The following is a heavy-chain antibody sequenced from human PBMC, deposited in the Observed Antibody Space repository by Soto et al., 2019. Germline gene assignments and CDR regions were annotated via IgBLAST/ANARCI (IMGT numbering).Heavy chain of an antibody. J-gene: IGHJ6*02. Sequence: QVQLVQSGAEVKKPRSSVKVSCKASGGTFNNYAISWVRQAPGQGLEWMGGIIPMFRTTKYAQKFQGRVTITADESTSTAYMEVRSLKSEDTAVYFYARESVGDISGTTFVQFKFGMDVWGQGTTVTVSS. CDR2: IIPMFRTT. CDR3: ARESVGDISGTTFVQFKFGMDV. CDR1: GGTFNNYA. V-gene: IGHV1-69*12. D-gene: IGHD1-7*01.